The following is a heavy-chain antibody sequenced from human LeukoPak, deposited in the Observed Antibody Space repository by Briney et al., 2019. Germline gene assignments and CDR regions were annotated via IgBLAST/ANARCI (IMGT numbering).Heavy chain of an antibody. Sequence: GGPLRLSCAASGFTFSGYWMNWVRQVPGKGLVWVSRSNGDGSLKTYADSVEGRFTISRDNAKNTLYLQMNSLRAEDTAVYYCARHPGGSSSYYFDYWGQGTLVTVSS. CDR1: GFTFSGYW. CDR3: ARHPGGSSSYYFDY. CDR2: SNGDGSLK. V-gene: IGHV3-74*01. J-gene: IGHJ4*02. D-gene: IGHD1-26*01.